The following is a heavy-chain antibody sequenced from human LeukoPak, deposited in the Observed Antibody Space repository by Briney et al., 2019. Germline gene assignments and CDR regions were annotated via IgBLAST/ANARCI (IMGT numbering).Heavy chain of an antibody. CDR2: IYTSGST. CDR3: AREGGAGSGSYYNPNYYYYMDV. CDR1: GGSISSYY. Sequence: SETLSLTCTVSGGSISSYYWSWIRQPAGKGLEWIGRIYTSGSTNNNPSLKSRVTISVDKSKNQFSLKLSSVTAADTAVYYCAREGGAGSGSYYNPNYYYYMDVWGKGTTVTVSS. J-gene: IGHJ6*03. V-gene: IGHV4-4*07. D-gene: IGHD3-10*01.